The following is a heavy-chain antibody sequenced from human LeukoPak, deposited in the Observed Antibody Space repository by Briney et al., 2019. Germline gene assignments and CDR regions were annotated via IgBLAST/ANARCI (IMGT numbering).Heavy chain of an antibody. CDR2: IYNSGNT. J-gene: IGHJ4*02. CDR1: GVSISIYY. D-gene: IGHD1-26*01. V-gene: IGHV4-59*01. CDR3: VRDRELTY. Sequence: SETLSLTCTVSGVSISIYYWSWIRQPPGKGLEWIGYIYNSGNTNYNPSLRSRVTISVDTSKNQFSLKLTSVTAADTAVYYCVRDRELTYWGQGTLVTVSS.